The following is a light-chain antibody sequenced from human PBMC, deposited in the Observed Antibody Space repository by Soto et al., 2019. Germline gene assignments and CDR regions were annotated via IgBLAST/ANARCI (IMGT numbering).Light chain of an antibody. CDR3: QQYYSYPL. CDR1: QGISSY. V-gene: IGKV1-8*01. Sequence: AIRMTQSPSSFSASTGDRVTITCRASQGISSYLAWYQQKPGKAPKLLIYAASTLQSGVPARFSGSGSGTDFTLTISCLQSEDFATYDCQQYYSYPLFGQGTRLEIK. CDR2: AAS. J-gene: IGKJ5*01.